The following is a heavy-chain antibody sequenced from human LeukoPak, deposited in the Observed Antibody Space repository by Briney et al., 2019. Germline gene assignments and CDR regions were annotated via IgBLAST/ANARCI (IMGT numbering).Heavy chain of an antibody. CDR1: GGTFSSYA. Sequence: SVKVSCKASGGTFSSYAISWVRQAPGQGLEWMGGIIPIFGTANYAQKFQGRVTITADESTSTAYMELSSLRSEDTAVYYCARESGGTPWFEANDYWGQGTLVTVSS. CDR3: ARESGGTPWFEANDY. D-gene: IGHD3-10*01. V-gene: IGHV1-69*13. CDR2: IIPIFGTA. J-gene: IGHJ4*02.